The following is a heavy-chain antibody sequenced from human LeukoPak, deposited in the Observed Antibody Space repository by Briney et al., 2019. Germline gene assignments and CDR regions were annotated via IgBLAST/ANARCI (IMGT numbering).Heavy chain of an antibody. CDR1: GFTFSDYE. J-gene: IGHJ4*02. D-gene: IGHD4-23*01. CDR3: ARDASGNSAFDY. Sequence: GGSLRLSCAASGFTFSDYEMNWVRQAPGKGLEWVSYISSSGSITYYADSVKGRFTISRDNAKNSLYLQMNSLRAEDTAVYYCARDASGNSAFDYWGQGTLVTVCS. CDR2: ISSSGSIT. V-gene: IGHV3-48*03.